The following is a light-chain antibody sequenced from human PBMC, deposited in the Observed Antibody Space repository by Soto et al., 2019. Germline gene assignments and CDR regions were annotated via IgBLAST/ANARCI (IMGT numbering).Light chain of an antibody. Sequence: QSVLTQPASVSGSPGQSIAISCTGTSGDVGGYDYVSWYQQHPDKAPKLMIYEVTKRPSWVSNRFSGSKSGNTASLTISGLQPEDEADYYCSPHTSGSTRVFGSGTKVTVL. CDR3: SPHTSGSTRV. J-gene: IGLJ1*01. V-gene: IGLV2-14*01. CDR1: SGDVGGYDY. CDR2: EVT.